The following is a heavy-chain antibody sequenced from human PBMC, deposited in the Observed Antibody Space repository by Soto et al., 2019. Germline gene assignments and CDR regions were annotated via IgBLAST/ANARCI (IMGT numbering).Heavy chain of an antibody. V-gene: IGHV1-2*02. CDR2: INPKFGDT. J-gene: IGHJ6*02. D-gene: IGHD3-10*01. CDR3: ARNMDYYYGPGSGNGHGV. CDR1: GYTFTAYY. Sequence: QVQLVRSGAEVKEPGDSVRVSCEASGYTFTAYYIHWVRQAPGQGLEWMGWINPKFGDTTYAQDFQGRLTLTRDMSISTVYMDLSRLTSDDMAIYYCARNMDYYYGPGSGNGHGVWGQGTTVNVFS.